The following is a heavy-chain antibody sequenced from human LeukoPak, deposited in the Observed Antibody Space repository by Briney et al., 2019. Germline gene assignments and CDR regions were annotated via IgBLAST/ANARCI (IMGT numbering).Heavy chain of an antibody. CDR3: ARDQSVTGTQDLWFDP. Sequence: SETLSLTCTVSGGSISSSSYYWGWIRQPPGKGLEWIGSIYYSGSTYYNPSLKSRVTISVDTSKNQFSLKLSSVTAADTAVYYCARDQSVTGTQDLWFDPWGQGTLVTVSS. CDR1: GGSISSSSYY. D-gene: IGHD1-20*01. CDR2: IYYSGST. J-gene: IGHJ5*02. V-gene: IGHV4-39*07.